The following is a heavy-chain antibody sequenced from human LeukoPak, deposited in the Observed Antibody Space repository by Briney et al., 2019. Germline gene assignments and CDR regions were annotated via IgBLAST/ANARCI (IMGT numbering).Heavy chain of an antibody. J-gene: IGHJ6*03. Sequence: SVKVSCKASGGTFSSYAISWVRQAPRQGLEWMGGIIPIFGTANYAQKFQGRVTITADESTSTAYMELSSLRSEDTAVYYCARYLEDSYYYYYMDVWGKGTTVTVSS. CDR3: ARYLEDSYYYYYMDV. CDR1: GGTFSSYA. D-gene: IGHD3-9*01. CDR2: IIPIFGTA. V-gene: IGHV1-69*01.